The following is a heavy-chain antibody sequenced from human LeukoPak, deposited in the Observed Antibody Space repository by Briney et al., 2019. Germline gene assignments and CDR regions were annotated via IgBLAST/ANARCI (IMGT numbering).Heavy chain of an antibody. Sequence: PGRSLRLSCAASGFTFRTYWMHWVRQVPGKGLLWVARIKGDGSTTIYADSVKGRFTISRDNFKNTLYLQTSSLRAEDTAVYYCVRASTTVPNLLDYWGQGTPVTVSS. CDR3: VRASTTVPNLLDY. CDR2: IKGDGSTT. J-gene: IGHJ4*02. D-gene: IGHD4-17*01. CDR1: GFTFRTYW. V-gene: IGHV3-74*01.